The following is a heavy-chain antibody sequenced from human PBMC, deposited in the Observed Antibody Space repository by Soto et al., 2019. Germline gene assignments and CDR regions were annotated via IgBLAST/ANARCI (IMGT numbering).Heavy chain of an antibody. D-gene: IGHD4-17*01. V-gene: IGHV3-33*08. CDR1: GFTFSSYA. CDR3: ARNLSGDYGALDT. CDR2: IWYDGSNK. J-gene: IGHJ3*02. Sequence: SGGSLRLSCAASGFTFSSYAMSWVRQAPGKGLEWVAFIWYDGSNKVYADSVKGRFTISRDNSKNTLYLQMNSRRAEDTAVYYCARNLSGDYGALDTSGTGTMGTVSS.